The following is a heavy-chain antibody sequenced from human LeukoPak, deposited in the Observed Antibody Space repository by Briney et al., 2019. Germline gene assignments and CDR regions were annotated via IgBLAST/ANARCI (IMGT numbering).Heavy chain of an antibody. Sequence: PSETLSLTCAVSGYSISSGYYWGWVRQPPGKGLEWIGSIHHSGATYYNPSLQSRVTISVDTSKNQFSLKVTSVVAADTAVYYCSRRGVGHPDYWGQGTLVTVSS. V-gene: IGHV4-38-2*01. J-gene: IGHJ4*02. D-gene: IGHD1-26*01. CDR1: GYSISSGYY. CDR2: IHHSGAT. CDR3: SRRGVGHPDY.